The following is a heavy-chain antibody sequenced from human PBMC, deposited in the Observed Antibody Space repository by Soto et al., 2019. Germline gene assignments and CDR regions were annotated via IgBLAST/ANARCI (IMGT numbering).Heavy chain of an antibody. J-gene: IGHJ6*02. CDR3: ARGRDTVVVPGTISNYYCGMDV. V-gene: IGHV1-18*04. CDR2: ISAYNGNT. Sequence: QVQLVQSGAEVKKPGASVKVSCKASGHTFTRYGISWVRQAPGQGLEWMGWISAYNGNTKYAQKLQGRVTMTKDTTTTTANMELRSLRSDDTAVYYCARGRDTVVVPGTISNYYCGMDVWGQGTTVTVSS. CDR1: GHTFTRYG. D-gene: IGHD2-2*02.